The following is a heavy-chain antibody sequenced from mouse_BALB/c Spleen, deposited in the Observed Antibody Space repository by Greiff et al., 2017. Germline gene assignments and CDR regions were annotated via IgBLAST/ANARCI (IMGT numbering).Heavy chain of an antibody. Sequence: VQLKESGPELVKPGASVKMSCKASGYTFTSYVMHWVKQKPGQGLEWVGYINPYNDGTKYNEKFKGKATLTSDKSSSTAYMELSSLTSEDSAVYYCAPLTVFFDYWGQGTTLTVSS. D-gene: IGHD4-1*01. CDR3: APLTVFFDY. CDR2: INPYNDGT. CDR1: GYTFTSYV. J-gene: IGHJ2*01. V-gene: IGHV1-14*01.